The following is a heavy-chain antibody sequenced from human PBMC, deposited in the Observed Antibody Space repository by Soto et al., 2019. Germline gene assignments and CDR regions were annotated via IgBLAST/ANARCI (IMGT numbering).Heavy chain of an antibody. CDR1: GGSVSSGSYY. CDR2: IYHSGST. Sequence: QVQLQESGPGLVKPSETLSLTCTVSGGSVSSGSYYWGWIRQPPGKGLEWIGYIYHSGSTNYNPSLKSRVTISVDTSKNQFSLSLTSVTATDTAVYYCARLSPAWFDPWGQGTLVTVAS. CDR3: ARLSPAWFDP. J-gene: IGHJ5*02. V-gene: IGHV4-61*01.